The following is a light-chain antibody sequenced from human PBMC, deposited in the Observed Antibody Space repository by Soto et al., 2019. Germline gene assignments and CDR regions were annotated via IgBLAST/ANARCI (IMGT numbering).Light chain of an antibody. V-gene: IGKV1-39*01. J-gene: IGKJ1*01. Sequence: EIQMTQSPSSLSASVGYRVTITCRASQYICDFLNLYQQTPGKAPKLLIFGASNLHIGVPSRFSGSGSGTEFTLTINNLQREDFATYYCQESFFTLGTFGRGTKV. CDR2: GAS. CDR1: QYICDF. CDR3: QESFFTLGT.